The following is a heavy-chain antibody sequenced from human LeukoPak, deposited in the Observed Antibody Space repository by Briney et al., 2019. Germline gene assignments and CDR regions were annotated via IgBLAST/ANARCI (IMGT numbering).Heavy chain of an antibody. Sequence: GASVKVSCKASGYTFTSYDISWVRQAPGQGLEWMGRVIPTLGIALYAQRFKGRVTITADKSTSTAYMELSSLTFEDTAVYFCARDLVCTVNCKDSWGQGTLVTVSS. V-gene: IGHV1-69*04. D-gene: IGHD3/OR15-3a*01. CDR1: GYTFTSYD. J-gene: IGHJ5*01. CDR3: ARDLVCTVNCKDS. CDR2: VIPTLGIA.